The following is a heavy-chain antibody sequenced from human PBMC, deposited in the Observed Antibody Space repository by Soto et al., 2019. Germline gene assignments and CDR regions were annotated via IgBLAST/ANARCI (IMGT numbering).Heavy chain of an antibody. CDR2: VSGNGGTT. CDR1: GFPFGSHA. CDR3: AKGKAHTLFGVDTLFDY. J-gene: IGHJ4*02. V-gene: IGHV3-23*01. D-gene: IGHD3-3*01. Sequence: EVQLLESGGGLVQPGGSLRLSCAASGFPFGSHAMSWVRQAPGKGLDWVSLVSGNGGTTNYADSVKGRFTISRDNSQKTLYLQMNSLRAEDTAIYYCAKGKAHTLFGVDTLFDYWGQGTLVTVSS.